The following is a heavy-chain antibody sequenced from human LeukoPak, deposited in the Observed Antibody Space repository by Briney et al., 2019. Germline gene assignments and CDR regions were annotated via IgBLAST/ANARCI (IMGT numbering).Heavy chain of an antibody. D-gene: IGHD6-19*01. Sequence: GGSLRLSCAASGFTFSSYAMSWVRQAPGKGLEWVSAISGSGGSTYYADSVKGRFTISRDNSKNTVYLQMNSLGAEDTAVYYCAIRAAVAGAFDSWGQGTMVTVSS. CDR2: ISGSGGST. CDR1: GFTFSSYA. V-gene: IGHV3-23*01. J-gene: IGHJ3*02. CDR3: AIRAAVAGAFDS.